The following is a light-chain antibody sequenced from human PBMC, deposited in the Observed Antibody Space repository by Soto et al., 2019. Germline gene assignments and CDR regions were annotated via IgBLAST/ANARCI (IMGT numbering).Light chain of an antibody. CDR2: EVG. J-gene: IGLJ1*01. V-gene: IGLV2-14*01. Sequence: LTQPASVSGSPGQSITISCTGTSSDIGGYNSVSWYQQHPGKAPKLMIYEVGNRPSGISKRFSGSKSGNTASLTISGLQAEDEADYYCSSYTSSVAHVFGTGTKVTVL. CDR1: SSDIGGYNS. CDR3: SSYTSSVAHV.